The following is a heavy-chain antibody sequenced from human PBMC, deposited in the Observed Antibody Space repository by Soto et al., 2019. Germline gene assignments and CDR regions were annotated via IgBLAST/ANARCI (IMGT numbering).Heavy chain of an antibody. V-gene: IGHV4-34*01. D-gene: IGHD3-10*01. Sequence: PSETLSLTCAVYGGSFSGYYWSWIRQPPGKGLEWIGEINHSGSTNYNPSLKSRVTISVDRSKNQFSLKLSSVTAADTAVYYCARDRVSDYGSGSSNWFDPWGQGTLVTVSS. CDR1: GGSFSGYY. CDR3: ARDRVSDYGSGSSNWFDP. CDR2: INHSGST. J-gene: IGHJ5*02.